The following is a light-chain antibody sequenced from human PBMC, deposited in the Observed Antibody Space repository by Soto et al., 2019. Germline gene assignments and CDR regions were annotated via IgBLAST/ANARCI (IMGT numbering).Light chain of an antibody. CDR2: EVS. V-gene: IGLV2-14*01. J-gene: IGLJ1*01. CDR3: RSYTSSSTLEV. Sequence: QSALTQPASVSGSPGQSITISCTGTSSDVGGYNYVSWYQQHPGKAPKLMIYEVSYRPSGVSNRFSGSKSGNTASLTITGRQADDEADYYCRSYTSSSTLEVFGTGTKLTVL. CDR1: SSDVGGYNY.